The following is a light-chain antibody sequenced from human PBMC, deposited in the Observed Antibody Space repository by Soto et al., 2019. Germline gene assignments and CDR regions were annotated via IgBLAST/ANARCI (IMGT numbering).Light chain of an antibody. J-gene: IGKJ1*01. Sequence: EIVLTQSPATLSVSPGERATLSCRASQSISSNLAWYGQKPGQAPRILMFRTSSRATGIPERCSGSGAGTDFTRTISRLEPEDVALYYCQQYGGSTRTFGQGTQVDIK. V-gene: IGKV3-20*01. CDR2: RTS. CDR3: QQYGGSTRT. CDR1: QSISSN.